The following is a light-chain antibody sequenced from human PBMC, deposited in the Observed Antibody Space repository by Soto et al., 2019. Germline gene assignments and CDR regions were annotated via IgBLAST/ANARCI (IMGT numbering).Light chain of an antibody. V-gene: IGKV3-20*01. CDR2: GAS. CDR1: QSITSRY. CDR3: QQFGSSPGFT. Sequence: EIVLTQSPGTLALSPGERATLSCRASQSITSRYLAWYQQKPGQAPRLPIYGASSMATGIPDRFSGSGSGTDFTLTISRLEPEEFAVYYCQQFGSSPGFTFGPGTKVDIK. J-gene: IGKJ3*01.